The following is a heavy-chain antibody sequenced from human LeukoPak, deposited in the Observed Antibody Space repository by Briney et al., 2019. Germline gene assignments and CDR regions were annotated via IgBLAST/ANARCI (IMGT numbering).Heavy chain of an antibody. V-gene: IGHV3-33*01. CDR2: IWYDGSNK. CDR3: VRGAVGTGVWFDP. Sequence: GRSLRLSCAASGFTFSSYGMHWVRQAPGKGLEWVAVIWYDGSNKYYADSVKGRFTISRDNSKNTLYLQMNSLRADDTAVYYCVRGAVGTGVWFDPWGQGTLVTVSS. CDR1: GFTFSSYG. J-gene: IGHJ5*02. D-gene: IGHD1-26*01.